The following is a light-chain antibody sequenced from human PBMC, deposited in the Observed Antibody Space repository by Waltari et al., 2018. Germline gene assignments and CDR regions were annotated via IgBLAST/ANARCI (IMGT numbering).Light chain of an antibody. V-gene: IGKV3-11*01. CDR2: DAS. CDR1: QSVSSY. J-gene: IGKJ5*01. CDR3: QQRSS. Sequence: EIVLPQSPATLSLSTGERATLSCRASQSVSSYLAWYQQKPGQAPRLLIYDASNRATGIPARFSGSGSGTDFTLTISSLEPEDFAVYYCQQRSSFGQGTRLEIK.